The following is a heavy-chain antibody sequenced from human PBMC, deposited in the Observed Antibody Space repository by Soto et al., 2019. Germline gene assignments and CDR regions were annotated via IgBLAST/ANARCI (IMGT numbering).Heavy chain of an antibody. V-gene: IGHV3-33*01. CDR2: IWYGGKKT. Sequence: GGSLRLSCAASGFSFNDFGVHWVRQAPGKGLEWVAVIWYGGKKTNYVDSVKGRFIISRDISKNMVYLQMNSLRDEDTAVYYCERENDPPYFDYWGQGTLVTVSS. CDR1: GFSFNDFG. CDR3: ERENDPPYFDY. J-gene: IGHJ4*02.